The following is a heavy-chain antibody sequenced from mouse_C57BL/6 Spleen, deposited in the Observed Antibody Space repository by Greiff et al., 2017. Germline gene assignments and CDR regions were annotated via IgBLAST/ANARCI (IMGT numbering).Heavy chain of an antibody. Sequence: EVQLQQSGPELVKPGASVKISCKASGYTFTDYYMNWVKQSHGKSLEWIGDINPNNGGTSYNQKFKGKATLTVDKSSSTAYMELRSLTSEDSAVYYCAKGTTVGSFDYWGQGTPLTVSS. J-gene: IGHJ2*01. CDR1: GYTFTDYY. V-gene: IGHV1-26*01. CDR2: INPNNGGT. D-gene: IGHD1-1*01. CDR3: AKGTTVGSFDY.